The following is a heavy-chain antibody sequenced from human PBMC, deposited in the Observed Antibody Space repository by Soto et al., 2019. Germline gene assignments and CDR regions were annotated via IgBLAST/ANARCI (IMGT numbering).Heavy chain of an antibody. CDR2: INGGNGNT. Sequence: QVQLVQSGAEVKKPGASVKVSCKASGYTFTSYAMHWVRQAPGQRLEWMGWINGGNGNTKYSQKFQGRVTITRDTSASTGYMELSSLRSEDTAVYYCARGGSLYWYFDLWGRGTLVTVSS. CDR3: ARGGSLYWYFDL. D-gene: IGHD1-26*01. J-gene: IGHJ2*01. V-gene: IGHV1-3*01. CDR1: GYTFTSYA.